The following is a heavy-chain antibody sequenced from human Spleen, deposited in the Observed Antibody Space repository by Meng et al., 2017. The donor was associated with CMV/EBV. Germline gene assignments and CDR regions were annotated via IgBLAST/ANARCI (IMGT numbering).Heavy chain of an antibody. CDR3: ARMFKANWVSEYYFDF. Sequence: SGGSVTTYHWSWIRQPPGKGLEWIGYISYSGSTNYNPSLQSRVTMSIDTSKNQFSLSVKSVTAADTAVYYCARMFKANWVSEYYFDFWGQGTLVTVSS. D-gene: IGHD7-27*01. V-gene: IGHV4-59*02. CDR2: ISYSGST. CDR1: GGSVTTYH. J-gene: IGHJ4*02.